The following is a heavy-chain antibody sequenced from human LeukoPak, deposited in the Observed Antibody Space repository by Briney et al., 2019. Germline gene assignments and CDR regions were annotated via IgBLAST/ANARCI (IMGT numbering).Heavy chain of an antibody. CDR1: GGSFSGYY. D-gene: IGHD5-24*01. CDR3: ARVAWRRWLQSKRYYFDY. CDR2: INHSGST. V-gene: IGHV4-34*01. J-gene: IGHJ4*02. Sequence: SETLSLTCAFYGGSFSGYYWSWIRQPPGKGLDWIGEINHSGSTNYNPSLKSRVTISVDTSKNQFSLKLSSVTAADTAVYYCARVAWRRWLQSKRYYFDYWGQGTLVTVSS.